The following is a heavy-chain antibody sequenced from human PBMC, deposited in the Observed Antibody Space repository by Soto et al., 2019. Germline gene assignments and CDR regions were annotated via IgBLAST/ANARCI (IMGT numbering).Heavy chain of an antibody. CDR1: GFTFSSYG. CDR2: IWYDGSNK. Sequence: GGSLRLSCAASGFTFSSYGMHWVRQAPGKGLEWVAVIWYDGSNKYYADSVKGRFTISRDNSKNTLYLQMNSLRAEDTAVYYCAREGSRPGAVYYYYGMDVWGQGTTVTVSS. CDR3: AREGSRPGAVYYYYGMDV. V-gene: IGHV3-33*01. J-gene: IGHJ6*02.